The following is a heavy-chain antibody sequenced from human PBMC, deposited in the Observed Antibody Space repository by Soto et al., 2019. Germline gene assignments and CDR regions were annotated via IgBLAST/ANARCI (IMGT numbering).Heavy chain of an antibody. Sequence: QVQLVQSGAEVKKPGASVKVSCKASGYTFSTYGFSWVRQAPGQGLEWMGWIGADNGDTNYAQNFQGRVTMTTDTSTTTSYMELRSLTSDVTAVYFCAIDWNGAEGFDPWGQGTLVTVSS. V-gene: IGHV1-18*01. D-gene: IGHD1-1*01. J-gene: IGHJ5*02. CDR3: AIDWNGAEGFDP. CDR1: GYTFSTYG. CDR2: IGADNGDT.